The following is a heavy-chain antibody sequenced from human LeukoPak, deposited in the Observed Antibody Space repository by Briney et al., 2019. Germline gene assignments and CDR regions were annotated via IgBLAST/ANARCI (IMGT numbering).Heavy chain of an antibody. CDR1: GGSISSYY. Sequence: PSETLSLTCTVSGGSISSYYWSWIRQPPGKGLEWIGYIYYSGSTNYNPSLKSRVTISVDTSKNRFSLKLSSVTAADTAVYYCARHGYSGYEARDYFDYWGQGTLVTVSS. CDR3: ARHGYSGYEARDYFDY. J-gene: IGHJ4*02. V-gene: IGHV4-59*01. D-gene: IGHD5-12*01. CDR2: IYYSGST.